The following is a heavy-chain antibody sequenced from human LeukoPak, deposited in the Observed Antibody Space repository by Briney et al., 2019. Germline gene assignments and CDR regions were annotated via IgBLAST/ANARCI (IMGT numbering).Heavy chain of an antibody. CDR2: ISASSRST. Sequence: GGSLRLSCAASGFTYSNHGMNWVRQAPWKGLEWVSGISASSRSTYYADSVRGRFTISRDNSRNTLYLQMNSLRAEDTALYYCAKATMVRGVIITIKHYYFDYWGQGTLVTVSS. V-gene: IGHV3-23*01. CDR3: AKATMVRGVIITIKHYYFDY. D-gene: IGHD3-10*01. J-gene: IGHJ4*02. CDR1: GFTYSNHG.